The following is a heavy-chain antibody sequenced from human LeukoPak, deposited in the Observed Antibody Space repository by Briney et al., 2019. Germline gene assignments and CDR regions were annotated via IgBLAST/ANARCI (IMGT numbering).Heavy chain of an antibody. CDR3: ASLKRIMGSYY. Sequence: SETLSLTCAVYGGSFSGYYWSWIRQPPGKGLEWIGEINHSGSTNYNPSLKSRVTISVDTSKNQFSLKLSSVTAADTAVYYCASLKRIMGSYYWGQGTLVTVSS. V-gene: IGHV4-34*01. CDR1: GGSFSGYY. D-gene: IGHD3-16*01. CDR2: INHSGST. J-gene: IGHJ4*02.